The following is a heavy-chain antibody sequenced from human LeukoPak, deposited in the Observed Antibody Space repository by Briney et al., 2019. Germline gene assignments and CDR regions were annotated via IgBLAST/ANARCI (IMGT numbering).Heavy chain of an antibody. CDR1: GGYTGSHY. V-gene: IGHV4-59*11. D-gene: IGHD2-15*01. CDR2: IYYSGST. Sequence: SETLSLACTVSGGYTGSHYWSWIRHPAGKGLEWSGYIYYSGSTYYNPSLKSRDTISVDTSKNQFSLKLSSVTAADTAVYYCARDQRCSGGSCYDYWGQGTLVTVSS. CDR3: ARDQRCSGGSCYDY. J-gene: IGHJ4*02.